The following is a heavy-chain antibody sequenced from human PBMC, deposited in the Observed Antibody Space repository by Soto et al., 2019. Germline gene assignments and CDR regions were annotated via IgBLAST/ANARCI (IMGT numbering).Heavy chain of an antibody. D-gene: IGHD6-13*01. V-gene: IGHV3-11*01. CDR1: GFTFSDYY. Sequence: PGGSLRLSCAASGFTFSDYYMSWIRQAPGKGLEWVSYISSSGSIIYYADSVKGRFTISRDNAKNSLYLQMNSLRAEDTAVYYGAGLYSRVQSVRPRWGQGTLVTVSS. CDR3: AGLYSRVQSVRPR. J-gene: IGHJ4*02. CDR2: ISSSGSII.